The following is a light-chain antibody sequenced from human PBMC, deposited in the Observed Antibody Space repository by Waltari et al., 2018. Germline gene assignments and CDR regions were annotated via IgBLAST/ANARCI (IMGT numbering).Light chain of an antibody. CDR1: SRDVGFYNY. V-gene: IGLV2-14*01. CDR2: DVN. J-gene: IGLJ3*02. Sequence: QSALTQPTSVSGSPGQSITISFTGTSRDVGFYNYVPWYQQYPGKVPHLLIYDVNDRPSVVSIRFSGSKSGNPASLTISGLQADDEADYYCNSYTGSSSWVFGGGTKLTVL. CDR3: NSYTGSSSWV.